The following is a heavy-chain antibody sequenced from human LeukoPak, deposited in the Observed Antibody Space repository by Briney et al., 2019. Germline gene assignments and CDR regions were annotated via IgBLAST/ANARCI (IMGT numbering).Heavy chain of an antibody. J-gene: IGHJ4*02. CDR2: ISSSSSYI. CDR3: ARASVAGTFADY. CDR1: GFTFSSYS. Sequence: PGGSLRLSCAASGFTFSSYSMNWVRQAPGKGLEWVSSISSSSSYIYYADSVKGRFTISRDNAKNSLYLQMNSLRAEDTAVYYCARASVAGTFADYWGQGTLVTVSS. D-gene: IGHD6-19*01. V-gene: IGHV3-21*01.